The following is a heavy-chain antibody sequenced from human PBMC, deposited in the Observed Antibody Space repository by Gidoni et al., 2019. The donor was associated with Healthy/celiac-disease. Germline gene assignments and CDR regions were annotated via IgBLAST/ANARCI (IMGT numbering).Heavy chain of an antibody. J-gene: IGHJ4*02. CDR2: ISSSGSTI. V-gene: IGHV3-48*03. Sequence: EVQLVESGGGLVQPGGSLRLSCAASGFTFSSYEMNWVRQAPGKGLEWVSYISSSGSTIYYADSVKGRFTISRDNAKNSLYLQMNSLRAEDTAVYYCARDGYNYFTTHFDYWGQGTLVTVSS. D-gene: IGHD5-12*01. CDR1: GFTFSSYE. CDR3: ARDGYNYFTTHFDY.